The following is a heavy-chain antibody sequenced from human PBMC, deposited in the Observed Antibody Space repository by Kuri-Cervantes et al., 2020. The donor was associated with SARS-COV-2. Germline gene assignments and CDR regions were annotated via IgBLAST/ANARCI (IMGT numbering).Heavy chain of an antibody. V-gene: IGHV3-48*03. D-gene: IGHD1-26*01. J-gene: IGHJ3*02. Sequence: GESLKISCAASGFTFSSYEMNWVRQAPGKGLEWVSYISSSGSTIYYADSVKGRFTISRDNAKNSLYLQMNSPRAEDTAVYYCASSIASGAFDIWGQGTMVTVSS. CDR1: GFTFSSYE. CDR3: ASSIASGAFDI. CDR2: ISSSGSTI.